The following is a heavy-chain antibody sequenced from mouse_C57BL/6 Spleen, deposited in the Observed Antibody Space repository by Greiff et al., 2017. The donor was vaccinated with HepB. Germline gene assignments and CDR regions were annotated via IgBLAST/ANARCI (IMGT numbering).Heavy chain of an antibody. CDR1: GYTFTDYY. CDR2: INPNNGGT. CDR3: ARLDFDY. V-gene: IGHV1-26*01. J-gene: IGHJ2*01. Sequence: VQLQQSGPELVKPGASVKISCKASGYTFTDYYMNWVKQSHGKSLEWIGDINPNNGGTSYNQKFKGKATLTVDKSSRTAYMELRSLTSEDSAVYYCARLDFDYWGQGTTLTVSS.